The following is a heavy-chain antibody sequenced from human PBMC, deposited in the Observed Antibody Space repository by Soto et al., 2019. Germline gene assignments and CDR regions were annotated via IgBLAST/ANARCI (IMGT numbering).Heavy chain of an antibody. CDR2: ISYDGSHK. J-gene: IGHJ6*02. V-gene: IGHV3-30*18. D-gene: IGHD5-18*01. Sequence: GGSLRLSCAGSGFTFSSYGMHWVRQAPGKRLEWVAVISYDGSHKYYADAVKGRFTISRDNSKNTLYLQMNSLRAEDTAVYYCAKDLSAMVTYYYYGMDVWGQGTTVTVSS. CDR3: AKDLSAMVTYYYYGMDV. CDR1: GFTFSSYG.